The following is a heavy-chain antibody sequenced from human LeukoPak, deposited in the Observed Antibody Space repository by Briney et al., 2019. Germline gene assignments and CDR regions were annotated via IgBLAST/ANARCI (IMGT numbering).Heavy chain of an antibody. CDR1: GGSISSYY. J-gene: IGHJ3*02. CDR3: ARDPMAGTFRAFDS. V-gene: IGHV4-4*07. Sequence: SETLSLTCTVSGGSISSYYWSWIRQPAGKGLEWIGRIYSRGSTNYNPSLQSRVTMSVDTSKNQISLRLNSVTAADTAVYYCARDPMAGTFRAFDSWGQGTMVTVSS. D-gene: IGHD6-19*01. CDR2: IYSRGST.